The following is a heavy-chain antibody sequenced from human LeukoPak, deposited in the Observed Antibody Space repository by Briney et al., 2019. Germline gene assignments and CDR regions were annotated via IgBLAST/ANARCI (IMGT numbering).Heavy chain of an antibody. Sequence: GGSLRLSCAASEFTVSSNYMSWVRQAPGKGLEGVSVIYSGGSTYYADSVKGRFTISRDNSKNTLYLQMNSLRAEDTAVYYCARFSYGYPFDYWGQGTLVTVSS. D-gene: IGHD5-18*01. V-gene: IGHV3-66*01. CDR2: IYSGGST. CDR3: ARFSYGYPFDY. J-gene: IGHJ4*02. CDR1: EFTVSSNY.